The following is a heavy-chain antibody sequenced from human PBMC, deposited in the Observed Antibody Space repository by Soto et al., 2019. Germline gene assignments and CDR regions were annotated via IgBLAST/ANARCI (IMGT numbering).Heavy chain of an antibody. CDR2: IIPILDIA. J-gene: IGHJ5*01. Sequence: QVQLVQSGAEVKKPGSSVKVSCKASGGTFSSYAISWVRQAPGQGLEWMGRIIPILDIANYAQKFQGRVTITADKSTSTAYMELSSLRSEDTAVYFCARDLVIHSCFDSWGQGTLVTVSS. V-gene: IGHV1-69*04. CDR3: ARDLVIHSCFDS. CDR1: GGTFSSYA. D-gene: IGHD3-9*01.